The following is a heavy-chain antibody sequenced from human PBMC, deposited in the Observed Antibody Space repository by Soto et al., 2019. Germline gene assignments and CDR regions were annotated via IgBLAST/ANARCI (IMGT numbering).Heavy chain of an antibody. V-gene: IGHV3-48*03. Sequence: EVQLVESGGGLVQPGGSLRLSCVASEFTFSNYEMNWVRQAPGKGLEWVSYISYTGSTIYYADSVRGRFTISRDNSKNSLYLQMNSLRAEDTAVYYCARGLRNYHDRSGLHYWGQGTLVTVSS. D-gene: IGHD3-22*01. CDR2: ISYTGSTI. CDR1: EFTFSNYE. CDR3: ARGLRNYHDRSGLHY. J-gene: IGHJ4*02.